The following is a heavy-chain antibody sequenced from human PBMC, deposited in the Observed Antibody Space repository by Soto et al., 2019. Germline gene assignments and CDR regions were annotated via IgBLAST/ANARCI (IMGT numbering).Heavy chain of an antibody. V-gene: IGHV1-18*04. CDR1: GYTFTSYG. Sequence: QVQLVQSGAEVKKPGASVKVSCKASGYTFTSYGISWVRQAPGQGLEWMGWISAYNGNTNYAQKLQGRVTMTTDKSTSTAYMELRSLRSDDTAVYYCARVSGGYDSSGYEKDYYYYGMDVWGQGTTVTVSS. J-gene: IGHJ6*02. D-gene: IGHD3-22*01. CDR3: ARVSGGYDSSGYEKDYYYYGMDV. CDR2: ISAYNGNT.